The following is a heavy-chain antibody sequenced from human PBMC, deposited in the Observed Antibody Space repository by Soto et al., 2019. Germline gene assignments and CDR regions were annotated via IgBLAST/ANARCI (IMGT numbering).Heavy chain of an antibody. Sequence: LGESLKISCKGSGYSFTSYWIGWVRQMPGKGLEWMGIIYPGDSDTRYSPSFQGQVTISADKSISTAYLQWSSLKASDTAMYYCARQGSSWDHANRLGPWGQGTLVTVSS. CDR3: ARQGSSWDHANRLGP. J-gene: IGHJ5*02. V-gene: IGHV5-51*01. CDR2: IYPGDSDT. CDR1: GYSFTSYW. D-gene: IGHD6-13*01.